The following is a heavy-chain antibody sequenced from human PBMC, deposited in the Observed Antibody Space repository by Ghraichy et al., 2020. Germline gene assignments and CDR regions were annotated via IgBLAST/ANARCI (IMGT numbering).Heavy chain of an antibody. J-gene: IGHJ6*02. CDR2: IDHSGTT. CDR1: GGSFSGFY. D-gene: IGHD6-6*01. Sequence: SETLSLTCAVYGGSFSGFYWNWIRQPPGKGLEWIGEIDHSGTTDYNPSLKSRVTISLDTSKNQFSLKVTSMTAADTAVYYCARVRVGLRRGALAAHPRYYGMDIWGQGTTVTVSS. CDR3: ARVRVGLRRGALAAHPRYYGMDI. V-gene: IGHV4-34*01.